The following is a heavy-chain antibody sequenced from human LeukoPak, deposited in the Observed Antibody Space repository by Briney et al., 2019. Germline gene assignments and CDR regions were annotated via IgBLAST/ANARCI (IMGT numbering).Heavy chain of an antibody. Sequence: GGSLRLSCAASGFSFSDSYMTWIRQAPGKGLECISYISSGGSTIYYADSVKGRFTISRDNAKNSLYLQMNSLRAEDTAVYYCARASGAEYYWGQGTLVTVSS. CDR1: GFSFSDSY. J-gene: IGHJ4*02. D-gene: IGHD6-25*01. V-gene: IGHV3-11*01. CDR3: ARASGAEYY. CDR2: ISSGGSTI.